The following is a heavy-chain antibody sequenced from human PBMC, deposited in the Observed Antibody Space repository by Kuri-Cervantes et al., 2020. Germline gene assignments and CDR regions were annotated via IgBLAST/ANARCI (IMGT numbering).Heavy chain of an antibody. CDR3: ARGRQYYYYYYMDV. J-gene: IGHJ6*03. V-gene: IGHV4-4*07. CDR2: IYTSGST. CDR1: GGSISSYY. Sequence: SETLSLTCTVSGGSISSYYWSWIRQPAGKGLEWIGHIYTSGSTNYKSSLKSRVTISVDKSKNQLSLKLSSVTAADTAVYYCARGRQYYYYYYMDVWGKGTTVTVSS.